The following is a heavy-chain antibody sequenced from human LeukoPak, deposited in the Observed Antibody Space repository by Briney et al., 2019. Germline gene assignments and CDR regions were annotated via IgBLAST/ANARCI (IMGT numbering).Heavy chain of an antibody. V-gene: IGHV3-33*01. J-gene: IGHJ4*02. CDR2: IWYDGRNK. Sequence: GGSLRLSCAASGFTFSSYGMHWVRQAPGKGLEWVAVIWYDGRNKNYADSVKGRFTISRDNSKNTLYLQMNSLRAEDTAIYYCVRGEGLRFVFWGQGTLVTVSS. D-gene: IGHD3-3*01. CDR1: GFTFSSYG. CDR3: VRGEGLRFVF.